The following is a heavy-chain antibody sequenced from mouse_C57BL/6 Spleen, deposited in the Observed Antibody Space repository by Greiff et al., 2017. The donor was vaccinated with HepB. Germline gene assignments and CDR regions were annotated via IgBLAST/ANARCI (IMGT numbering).Heavy chain of an antibody. CDR2: ISYDGSN. CDR3: AREERAWFAY. V-gene: IGHV3-6*01. CDR1: GYSITSGYY. Sequence: EVQVVESGPGLVKPSQSLSLTCSVTGYSITSGYYWNWIRQFPGNKLEWMGYISYDGSNNYNPSLKNRISITRDTSKNQFFLKLNSVTTEDTATYYCAREERAWFAYWGQGTLVTVSA. J-gene: IGHJ3*01.